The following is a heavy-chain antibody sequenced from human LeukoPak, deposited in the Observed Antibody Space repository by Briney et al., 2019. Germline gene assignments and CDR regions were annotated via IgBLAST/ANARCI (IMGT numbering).Heavy chain of an antibody. J-gene: IGHJ3*02. CDR2: ISGSGGST. V-gene: IGHV3-23*01. CDR3: AKDRNREYSTSSDLILDI. CDR1: GFTFSSYA. Sequence: PGGSLRLSCAASGFTFSSYAMSWVRQAPGKGLEWVSAISGSGGSTYYADSVKGRFTISRDNSKNTLYLQMSSLRGEDTAVYYCAKDRNREYSTSSDLILDIWGQGTMVTVSS. D-gene: IGHD6-6*01.